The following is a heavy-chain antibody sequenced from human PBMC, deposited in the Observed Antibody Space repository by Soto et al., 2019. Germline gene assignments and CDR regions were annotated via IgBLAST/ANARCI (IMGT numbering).Heavy chain of an antibody. V-gene: IGHV3-11*01. CDR2: ISSSGSTI. CDR1: GFTFSDYY. D-gene: IGHD3-3*01. Sequence: GGSLRLSCAASGFTFSDYYMSWIRQAPGKGLEWVSYISSSGSTIYYADSVKGRFTISRDNAKNSLYLQMNSLRAEDTAVYYCARDRGPWGLAYYDFWSGYLPHMDVWGKGTTVTVS. CDR3: ARDRGPWGLAYYDFWSGYLPHMDV. J-gene: IGHJ6*03.